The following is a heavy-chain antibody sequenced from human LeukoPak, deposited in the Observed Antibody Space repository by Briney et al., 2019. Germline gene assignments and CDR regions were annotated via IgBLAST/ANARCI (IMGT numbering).Heavy chain of an antibody. D-gene: IGHD3-10*01. CDR1: GFTFSSYA. V-gene: IGHV3-30-3*01. CDR3: ARGHTMVRGVILAY. CDR2: ISYDGSNK. Sequence: GRSLRLSCAASGFTFSSYAMHWVRQAPGKGLEWVAVISYDGSNKYYADSVKGRFTISRDNSKNTLYLQMNSLRAEDTAVYYCARGHTMVRGVILAYWGQGTLVTVSS. J-gene: IGHJ4*02.